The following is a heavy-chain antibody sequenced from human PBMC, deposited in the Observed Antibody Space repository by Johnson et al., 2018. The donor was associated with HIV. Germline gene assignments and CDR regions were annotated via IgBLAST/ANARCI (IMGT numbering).Heavy chain of an antibody. CDR3: AKDIGGSAAAQGAFDI. CDR2: ISWNSGSI. V-gene: IGHV3-9*01. J-gene: IGHJ3*02. Sequence: VQLVESGGGVVQPGRSLRLSCAASGFTFSSYWMHWVRQGPGKGLVWVSRISWNSGSIGYADSVRGRFTISRDNAKNSLYLQMNSLRAEDTALYYCAKDIGGSAAAQGAFDIWGQGTMVTVSS. D-gene: IGHD6-13*01. CDR1: GFTFSSYW.